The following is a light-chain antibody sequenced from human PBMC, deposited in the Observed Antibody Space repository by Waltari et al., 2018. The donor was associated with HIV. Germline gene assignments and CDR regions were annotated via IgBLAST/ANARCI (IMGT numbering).Light chain of an antibody. J-gene: IGLJ2*01. V-gene: IGLV10-54*04. CDR3: SAWDSSLSAVV. Sequence: QAGLTPPPSVSKGLRQTATLPCTGNSNNVGNPGAVWLQQHQGHPPKLLSYRNNNRPSGISERFSASRSGNTASLTITGLQPEDEADYYCSAWDSSLSAVVFGGGTKLTVL. CDR1: SNNVGNPG. CDR2: RNN.